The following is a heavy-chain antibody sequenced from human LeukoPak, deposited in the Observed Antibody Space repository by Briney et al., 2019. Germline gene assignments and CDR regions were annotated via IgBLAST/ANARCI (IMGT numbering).Heavy chain of an antibody. Sequence: SGPTLVKPTQTLTLTCTFSGFSLSTRGAGVGWIRQPPGKALEWLALIYCNDDKRYSPSLKSRLTIIKDTSKNQVVLTMTNMDPVDTATYYCAHSTYCSGGSCYYDLGWFDPWGQGTLVTVSS. V-gene: IGHV2-5*01. CDR2: IYCNDDK. D-gene: IGHD2-15*01. CDR1: GFSLSTRGAG. CDR3: AHSTYCSGGSCYYDLGWFDP. J-gene: IGHJ5*02.